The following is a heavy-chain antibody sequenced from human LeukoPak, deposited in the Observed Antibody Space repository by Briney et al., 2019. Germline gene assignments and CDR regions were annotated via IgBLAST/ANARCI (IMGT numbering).Heavy chain of an antibody. CDR1: GGSISSSSYY. CDR2: IYYSGST. J-gene: IGHJ4*02. D-gene: IGHD3-16*01. V-gene: IGHV4-39*01. CDR3: ASRVFTFGGGLDY. Sequence: PSETLSLTCTVSGGSISSSSYYWGWIRQPPGKGLEWIVSIYYSGSTYYNPSLKSRVTISVDTSKNQFSLKLSSVTAADTAVYYCASRVFTFGGGLDYWGQGTLVTVSS.